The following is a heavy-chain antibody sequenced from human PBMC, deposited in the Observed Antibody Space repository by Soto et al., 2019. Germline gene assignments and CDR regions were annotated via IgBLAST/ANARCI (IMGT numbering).Heavy chain of an antibody. J-gene: IGHJ6*03. V-gene: IGHV3-74*02. CDR2: INSDGSVS. Sequence: EVQLVESGGGLVQPGGSLRLSCAASGFTFSNYWMYWVRQAPGKGLEWVSRINSDGSVSSYADSVKGRLSISRDNVKNTLYLQMDSLRAEDSAVYYCARGDCVGGTCYSLAGSFYYDVDVWGKGTTVTVFS. D-gene: IGHD2-15*01. CDR1: GFTFSNYW. CDR3: ARGDCVGGTCYSLAGSFYYDVDV.